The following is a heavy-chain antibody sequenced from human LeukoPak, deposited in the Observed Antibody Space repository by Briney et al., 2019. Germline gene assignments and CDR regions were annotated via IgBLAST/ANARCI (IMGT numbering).Heavy chain of an antibody. J-gene: IGHJ4*02. CDR1: GFTFSNFA. CDR2: MSYDGSNK. D-gene: IGHD2-2*01. CDR3: ARGDIVVVPTAMPLDY. Sequence: PGGSLRLSCAASGFTFSNFAMHWVRQAPGKGLEWVSIMSYDGSNKYYADSVKGRFTISRDNSKNTLYLQMNSLRAEDTAVYYCARGDIVVVPTAMPLDYWGQGTLVTVSS. V-gene: IGHV3-30*04.